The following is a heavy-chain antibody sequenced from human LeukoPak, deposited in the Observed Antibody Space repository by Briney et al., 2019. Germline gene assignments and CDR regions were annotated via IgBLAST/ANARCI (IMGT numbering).Heavy chain of an antibody. CDR2: IKQDGSET. V-gene: IGHV3-7*04. CDR3: ARVDSSIWYAFDY. J-gene: IGHJ4*02. Sequence: PGGSLRLSCTASGFTFSNYWMSWVRQTPEKGLEWVANIKQDGSETVYVDSVKGRFTISRDNAQSSLYLQMYSLRAEDTAIYYCARVDSSIWYAFDYWGQGTLLTVSS. CDR1: GFTFSNYW. D-gene: IGHD6-13*01.